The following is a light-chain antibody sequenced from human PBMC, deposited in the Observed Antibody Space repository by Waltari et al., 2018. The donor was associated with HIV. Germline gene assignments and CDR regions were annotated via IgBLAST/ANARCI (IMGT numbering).Light chain of an antibody. J-gene: IGKJ2*01. CDR3: MQGLQRPHT. V-gene: IGKV2-28*01. CDR1: QSLTDGNGDDN. CDR2: LGS. Sequence: IVMTQSPLSLTVPPGEPTSISCMSRQSLTDGNGDDNLDWYVQKPGQSPQLQLYLGSNRASGVPDRLSRSRAGIRFTLKISRVEAEDVGNYYCMQGLQRPHTFGQGTKLE.